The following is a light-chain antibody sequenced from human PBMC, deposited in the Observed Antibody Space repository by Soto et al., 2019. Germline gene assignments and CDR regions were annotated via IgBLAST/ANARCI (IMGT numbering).Light chain of an antibody. CDR2: DVT. CDR3: SSYAGSSVPVA. J-gene: IGLJ2*01. CDR1: GSDVGGYNF. Sequence: QYVLTQPPSASGSPGQSVTISCTGAGSDVGGYNFVSWYQQHPGKAPKLMIYDVTKRPSGVPDRFSGSKSGNTASLTVSGLQADDEADYYCSSYAGSSVPVAFGGGTKVTVL. V-gene: IGLV2-8*01.